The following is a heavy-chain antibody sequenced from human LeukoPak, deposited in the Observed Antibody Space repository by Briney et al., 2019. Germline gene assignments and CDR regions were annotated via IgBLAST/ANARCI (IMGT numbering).Heavy chain of an antibody. Sequence: GGSLRLSCAASGFTVSSNYMSWVRQAPGKGLEWVSVIYSGGSTYYADSVKGLFTSSRDNSKNTLYLQMNSLRAEDTAVYYCARGPYSGYVLGGDYWGQGTLVTVSS. J-gene: IGHJ4*02. CDR2: IYSGGST. CDR3: ARGPYSGYVLGGDY. D-gene: IGHD5-12*01. CDR1: GFTVSSNY. V-gene: IGHV3-53*01.